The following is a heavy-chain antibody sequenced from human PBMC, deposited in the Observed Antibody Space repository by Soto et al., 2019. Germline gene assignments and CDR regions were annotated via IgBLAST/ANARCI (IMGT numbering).Heavy chain of an antibody. Sequence: EVHLVESGGGLVKPGGSLRLSCAASGFTFISHSMKWVRQAPGKGLEWVSSISSSSTYIYYADSLKGRFTISRDNAKNSLYLQMNSLRAEDTAVYYCVRGGSGDFDYWGQGTLVTVSS. CDR2: ISSSSTYI. J-gene: IGHJ4*02. CDR3: VRGGSGDFDY. CDR1: GFTFISHS. V-gene: IGHV3-21*01. D-gene: IGHD2-15*01.